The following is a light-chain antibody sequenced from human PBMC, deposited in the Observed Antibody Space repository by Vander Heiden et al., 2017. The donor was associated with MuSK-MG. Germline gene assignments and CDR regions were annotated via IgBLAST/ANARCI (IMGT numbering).Light chain of an antibody. V-gene: IGKV1-5*03. CDR2: KAS. J-gene: IGKJ1*01. CDR3: QQYNSYPT. CDR1: QSISSR. Sequence: DIQMTQSPSTLSASVGDRVTITCRASQSISSRLAWYQQKPGKAPKLLIYKASSLESGVPSRFSGSGSGTEFTLTISSLQPDDFATYYCQQYNSYPTFGQGTKVEIK.